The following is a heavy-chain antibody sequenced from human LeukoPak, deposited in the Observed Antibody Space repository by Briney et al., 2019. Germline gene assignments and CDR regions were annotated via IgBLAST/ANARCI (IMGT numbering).Heavy chain of an antibody. CDR1: GYTFTSYY. V-gene: IGHV1-46*01. CDR2: INPSGGST. Sequence: ASVKVSCKASGYTFTSYYMHWVRQAPGQGLEWMGIINPSGGSTSYAQKLQGRVTMTRDTSTSTAYMELSSLRSEDTAVYYCARDGRHRGFDYWGQGTLVTVSS. CDR3: ARDGRHRGFDY. J-gene: IGHJ4*02.